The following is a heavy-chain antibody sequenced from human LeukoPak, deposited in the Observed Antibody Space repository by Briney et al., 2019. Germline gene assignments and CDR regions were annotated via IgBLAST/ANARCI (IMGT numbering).Heavy chain of an antibody. CDR3: ATGKRSNDAFDI. CDR2: FDPGDAET. CDR1: GYTLTELS. J-gene: IGHJ3*02. D-gene: IGHD1-1*01. Sequence: ASVKVSYKVSGYTLTELSMHWVRQAPGKGLEWMGNFDPGDAETIYAQKFQGRLTMTEDRSTDTAYMELSSLRSEDTAVYYCATGKRSNDAFDIWGQGTLVTVSS. V-gene: IGHV1-24*01.